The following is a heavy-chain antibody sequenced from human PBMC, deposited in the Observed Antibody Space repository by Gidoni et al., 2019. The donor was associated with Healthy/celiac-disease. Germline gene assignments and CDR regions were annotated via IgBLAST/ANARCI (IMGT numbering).Heavy chain of an antibody. CDR3: ARDRPQQWLVRNYYYYYGMDV. D-gene: IGHD6-19*01. J-gene: IGHJ6*02. CDR1: GGSCSGYY. CDR2: INHRGSN. V-gene: IGHV4-34*01. Sequence: QVQLQQWGAGLLKPSETLSLTCAVYGGSCSGYYWSWIRQPPGKGLEWIGEINHRGSNNYTPTLKSRVTISVDTSKNQFPLKLSSVTAADTAVYYCARDRPQQWLVRNYYYYYGMDVWGQGTTVTVSS.